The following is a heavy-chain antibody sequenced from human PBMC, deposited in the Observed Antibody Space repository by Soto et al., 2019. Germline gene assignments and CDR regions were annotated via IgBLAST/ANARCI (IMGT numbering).Heavy chain of an antibody. CDR3: AKVIRGGKGSWYHPLDY. V-gene: IGHV3-9*01. CDR1: GFTFDDYA. J-gene: IGHJ4*02. D-gene: IGHD6-13*01. CDR2: INWNSVST. Sequence: EVQLVESGGGLVQPGRSLRLSCAASGFTFDDYAMHWVRQPPGKGLEWVSGINWNSVSTGYADSVKGRFTISRDNAKNSLYLEMNSLRAEDTALYYCAKVIRGGKGSWYHPLDYWGQGTLVTVSS.